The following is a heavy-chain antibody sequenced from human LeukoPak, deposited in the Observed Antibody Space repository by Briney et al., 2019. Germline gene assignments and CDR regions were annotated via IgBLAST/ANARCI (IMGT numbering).Heavy chain of an antibody. D-gene: IGHD3-22*01. CDR1: GGTISSYY. CDR3: ARGPDFYDSSGYYPI. CDR2: IHDSGST. Sequence: SETLSLICTVSGGTISSYYWNWIRQPPGKGLEWIGYIHDSGSTKYNPSLKSRVTISVDRSKNQFSLKLSSVTAADTAVYYCARGPDFYDSSGYYPIWGQGTLVTVSS. V-gene: IGHV4-59*12. J-gene: IGHJ4*02.